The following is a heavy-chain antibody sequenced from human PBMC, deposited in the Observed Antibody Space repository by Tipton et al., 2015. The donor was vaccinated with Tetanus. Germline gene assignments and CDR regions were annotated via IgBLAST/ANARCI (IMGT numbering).Heavy chain of an antibody. CDR3: ARRSYCSSSRCFDAFDL. Sequence: TLSLTCTVSGGSISGSYWNWIRQPPGKGLEWIGYVYYNGNTHYNPALKSRVTISVDTSKNQFSLKLSSVTAADTAIYYCARRSYCSSSRCFDAFDLWGQGTMVTVSS. CDR2: VYYNGNT. D-gene: IGHD2-2*01. CDR1: GGSISGSY. V-gene: IGHV4-59*01. J-gene: IGHJ3*01.